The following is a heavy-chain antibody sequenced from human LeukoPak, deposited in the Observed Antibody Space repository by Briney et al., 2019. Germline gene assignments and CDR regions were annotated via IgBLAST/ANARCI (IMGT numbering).Heavy chain of an antibody. Sequence: GGSLRLSCAASGFTFTSYSMNWVRQAPGKGLVWVSRIDEYGTTINYADSVKGRFTISRNNAGDTLFLQMNSLRAEDTGMYYCATDLSGRQDYWGQGTLVTVSS. D-gene: IGHD5-12*01. CDR3: ATDLSGRQDY. CDR1: GFTFTSYS. J-gene: IGHJ4*02. V-gene: IGHV3-74*01. CDR2: IDEYGTTI.